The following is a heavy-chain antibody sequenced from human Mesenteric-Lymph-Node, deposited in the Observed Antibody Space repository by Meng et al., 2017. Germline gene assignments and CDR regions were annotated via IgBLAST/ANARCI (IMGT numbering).Heavy chain of an antibody. D-gene: IGHD3-16*02. CDR3: VRSLDLWGNYRHFDY. J-gene: IGHJ4*02. V-gene: IGHV1-2*02. Sequence: ASVKVSCKASGYSFSGYYIHWVRQAPGQGLEWMGWISPYNGATTYAQKFQGRVAMTKDTSITTSYMDLSRLSSDDTAMYYCVRSLDLWGNYRHFDYWGQGTLVTV. CDR1: GYSFSGYY. CDR2: ISPYNGAT.